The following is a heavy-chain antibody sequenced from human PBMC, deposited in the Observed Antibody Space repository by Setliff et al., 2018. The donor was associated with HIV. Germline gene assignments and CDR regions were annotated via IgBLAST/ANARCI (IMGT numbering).Heavy chain of an antibody. CDR3: ASMGAQGTHFDY. CDR1: AGSISSGRYY. J-gene: IGHJ4*02. CDR2: IYSSGST. V-gene: IGHV4-61*09. D-gene: IGHD1-26*01. Sequence: SETLSLTCSVSAGSISSGRYYWSWIRQPAGKGLEWIGHIYSSGSTHYNLSLKSRVTISEDTSKNQFHLNMSSVTAADSATYYCASMGAQGTHFDYWGQGTLVTVSS.